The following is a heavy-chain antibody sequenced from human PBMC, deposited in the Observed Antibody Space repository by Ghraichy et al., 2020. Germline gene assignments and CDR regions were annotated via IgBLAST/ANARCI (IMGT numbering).Heavy chain of an antibody. CDR2: INHSGST. CDR3: ARGSLSSIAARYYYYGMDV. V-gene: IGHV4-34*01. CDR1: GGSFSGYY. Sequence: SQTLSLTCAVYGGSFSGYYWSWIRQPPGKGLEWIGEINHSGSTNYNPSLKSRVIISVDTSKNQFSLKLSSVTAADTAVYYCARGSLSSIAARYYYYGMDVWGQGTTVTVSS. J-gene: IGHJ6*02. D-gene: IGHD6-6*01.